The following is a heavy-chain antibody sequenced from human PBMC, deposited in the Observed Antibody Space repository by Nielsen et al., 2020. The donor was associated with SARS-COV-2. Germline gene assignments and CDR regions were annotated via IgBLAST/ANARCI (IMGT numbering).Heavy chain of an antibody. D-gene: IGHD5-18*01. CDR3: AKQLRGYSYGYYYYYGMDV. V-gene: IGHV3-23*01. Sequence: GESLKISCAASGFTFSSYAMSWVRQAPGKGLERVSAISGSGGSTYYADSVKGRFTISRDNSKNTLYLQMNSLRAEDTAVYYCAKQLRGYSYGYYYYYGMDVWGQGTTVTVSS. CDR2: ISGSGGST. J-gene: IGHJ6*02. CDR1: GFTFSSYA.